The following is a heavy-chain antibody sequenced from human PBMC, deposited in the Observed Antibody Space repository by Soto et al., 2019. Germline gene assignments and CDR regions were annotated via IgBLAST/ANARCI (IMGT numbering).Heavy chain of an antibody. CDR3: AKARRAADGWGGCFDP. J-gene: IGHJ5*02. D-gene: IGHD6-13*01. Sequence: PVGSLRLSCAASGFTFSSYAMSWVRQAPGKGLEWVSAISGSGGSTYYADSVKGRFTISRDNSKNTLYLQMNSLRAEDTAVYYCAKARRAADGWGGCFDPWGQRTLVTVSS. V-gene: IGHV3-23*01. CDR2: ISGSGGST. CDR1: GFTFSSYA.